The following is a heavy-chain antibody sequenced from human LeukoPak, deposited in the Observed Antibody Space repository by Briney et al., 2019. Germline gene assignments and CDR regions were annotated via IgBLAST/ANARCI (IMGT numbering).Heavy chain of an antibody. CDR1: GYTLTELS. D-gene: IGHD3-22*01. CDR3: ATARAAHFYYDSSGYDFDY. Sequence: ASVKVSCKVSGYTLTELSMHWVRQAPGKGLEWMGGFDPEDGKTIYAQKFQGRVTMTEDTSTDTAYMELSSLRSEDTAVYYCATARAAHFYYDSSGYDFDYWGQGTLVTVSS. J-gene: IGHJ4*02. V-gene: IGHV1-24*01. CDR2: FDPEDGKT.